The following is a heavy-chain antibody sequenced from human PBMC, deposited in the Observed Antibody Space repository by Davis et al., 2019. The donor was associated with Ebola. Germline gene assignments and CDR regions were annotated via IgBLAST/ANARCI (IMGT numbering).Heavy chain of an antibody. CDR3: ATESIDWSHKEFDY. Sequence: PGGPLRLSCAASGFTFNTYSMHWVRQAPGKGLEWVAVTSYDESNKFYADSVRGRFSISRDNSRNTLYLQMNSLRPEDTAVYYCATESIDWSHKEFDYWGQGSLVIVSS. CDR2: TSYDESNK. CDR1: GFTFNTYS. V-gene: IGHV3-30*14. J-gene: IGHJ4*02. D-gene: IGHD3-9*01.